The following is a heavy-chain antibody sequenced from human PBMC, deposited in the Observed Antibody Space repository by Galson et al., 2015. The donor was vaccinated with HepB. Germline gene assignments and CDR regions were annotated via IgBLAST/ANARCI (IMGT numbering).Heavy chain of an antibody. Sequence: SVKVSCKAPGGTFSSYAISWVRQVPGQGLEWMGRIIPILGIANYAQKFQGRVTITADKSTSTAYMELSSLRSEDTAVYYCARGPIYCSGGSCYPDYWGQGTLVTVSS. CDR3: ARGPIYCSGGSCYPDY. D-gene: IGHD2-15*01. CDR2: IIPILGIA. CDR1: GGTFSSYA. V-gene: IGHV1-69*04. J-gene: IGHJ4*02.